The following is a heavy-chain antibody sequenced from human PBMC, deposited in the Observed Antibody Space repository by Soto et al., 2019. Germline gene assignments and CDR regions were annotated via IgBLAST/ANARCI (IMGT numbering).Heavy chain of an antibody. Sequence: RRLSCAASVFTFSSYGMHWVRQAPGKGLEWVAVIWYDGSNKYYADSVKGRFTISRDNSKNTLYLQMNSLRAEDTAVYYCARDRGVYGSGSIGWYFDLWGRGTLAPVSP. CDR1: VFTFSSYG. J-gene: IGHJ2*01. CDR2: IWYDGSNK. D-gene: IGHD3-10*01. V-gene: IGHV3-33*01. CDR3: ARDRGVYGSGSIGWYFDL.